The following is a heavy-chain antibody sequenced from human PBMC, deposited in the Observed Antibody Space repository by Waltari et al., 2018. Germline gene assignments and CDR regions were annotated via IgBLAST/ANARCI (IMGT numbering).Heavy chain of an antibody. V-gene: IGHV4-59*12. CDR2: SYYSGST. CDR1: GGSISSSY. CDR3: ARRYCGGDCHSLRVDYYYMDV. D-gene: IGHD2-21*01. J-gene: IGHJ6*03. Sequence: QVQLQESGPGLVKPSETLSLTCTVSGGSISSSYWSWIRQPPGKGLGWIGYSYYSGSTNYNPSLKSLVNIAADTSKNQFSRKLSSVTAADTAVYYCARRYCGGDCHSLRVDYYYMDVWGKGTTVTVSS.